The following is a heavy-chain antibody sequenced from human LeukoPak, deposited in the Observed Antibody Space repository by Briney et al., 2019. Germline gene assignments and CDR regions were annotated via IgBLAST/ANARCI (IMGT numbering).Heavy chain of an antibody. CDR2: INSSSSYI. D-gene: IGHD6-6*01. J-gene: IGHJ5*02. Sequence: GGTLRLSCAASGFTFSSYGMNWVRQAPGKGLEWVSSINSSSSYIYYADSVKGRFTISRDNAKNSLYLQMNSLRVEDRAVYYCARGSSNVAARNNWFDPWGQGTLVTVSS. CDR3: ARGSSNVAARNNWFDP. CDR1: GFTFSSYG. V-gene: IGHV3-21*01.